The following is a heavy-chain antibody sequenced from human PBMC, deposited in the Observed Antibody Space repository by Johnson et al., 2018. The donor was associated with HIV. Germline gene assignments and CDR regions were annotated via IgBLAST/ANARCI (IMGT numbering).Heavy chain of an antibody. V-gene: IGHV3-11*04. J-gene: IGHJ3*01. CDR3: ARESTAWGGDYVGYGLDV. CDR1: GFTFKDYY. Sequence: QVHLVESGGGLVKPGGSLRLSCAASGFTFKDYYMNWVRQTPGKGLEWVSHISSSGSTKYYADAVKGRFTISRDNAKKTLYLEMNSLRVDDTAVYYCARESTAWGGDYVGYGLDVWGQGTLVAVSS. CDR2: ISSSGSTK. D-gene: IGHD5-18*01.